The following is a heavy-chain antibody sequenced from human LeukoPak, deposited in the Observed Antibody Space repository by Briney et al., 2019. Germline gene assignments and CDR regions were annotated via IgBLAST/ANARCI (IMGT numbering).Heavy chain of an antibody. Sequence: SETLSPTCTVSGGSISSSSYYWGWIRQPPGKGLDWIGNIYYSGSTYYNPSLKSRVTISVDTSKNQFSLKLTSVTAADTAVYYCARNNIGTRTYDYWGQGTLVTVSS. D-gene: IGHD1/OR15-1a*01. J-gene: IGHJ4*02. CDR3: ARNNIGTRTYDY. CDR1: GGSISSSSYY. V-gene: IGHV4-39*01. CDR2: IYYSGST.